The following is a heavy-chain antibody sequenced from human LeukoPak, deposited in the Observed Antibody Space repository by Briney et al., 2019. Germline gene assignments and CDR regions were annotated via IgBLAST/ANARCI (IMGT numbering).Heavy chain of an antibody. CDR2: ISSSSSYI. J-gene: IGHJ4*02. V-gene: IGHV3-21*01. Sequence: GALRLSFAASGFHFSSYSMKWVRPAPGKGLGGVSSISSSSSYIYYADSVKGRFTISRDNAKNSLYLQMNSLRAEDTAVYYCARVYSGYDSPAYWGQGTLVTVSS. CDR3: ARVYSGYDSPAY. D-gene: IGHD5-12*01. CDR1: GFHFSSYS.